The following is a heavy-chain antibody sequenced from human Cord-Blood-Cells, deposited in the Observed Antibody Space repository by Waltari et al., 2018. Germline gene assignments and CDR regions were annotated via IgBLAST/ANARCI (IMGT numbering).Heavy chain of an antibody. CDR3: ARRPTPAGLRGGYMDV. CDR1: GGSFSGYY. CDR2: INHSGST. J-gene: IGHJ6*03. Sequence: QVQLQQWGAGLLKPSETLSLTCAVYGGSFSGYYWSWIRQPPGKGLEWIGEINHSGSTNYNPSLKGRVPISVDTSKNQFSLKLSSVTAADTAVYYCARRPTPAGLRGGYMDVWGKGTTVTVSS. V-gene: IGHV4-34*01. D-gene: IGHD3-16*01.